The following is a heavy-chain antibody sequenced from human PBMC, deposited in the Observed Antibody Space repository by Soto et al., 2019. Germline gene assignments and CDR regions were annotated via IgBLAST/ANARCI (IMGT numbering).Heavy chain of an antibody. J-gene: IGHJ6*03. CDR1: GYTFTNYG. CDR3: ARRFLEWLPEMDYYYFMAV. CDR2: ISAYNGNT. V-gene: IGHV1-18*01. D-gene: IGHD3-3*01. Sequence: AAGKPSCKASGYTFTNYGISWVRQAPGQRLEWMGWISAYNGNTNYAQKLQGRVTMTTDTSTSTAYMELRSLRSDDTAVYYCARRFLEWLPEMDYYYFMAVSGKGTTVTVSS.